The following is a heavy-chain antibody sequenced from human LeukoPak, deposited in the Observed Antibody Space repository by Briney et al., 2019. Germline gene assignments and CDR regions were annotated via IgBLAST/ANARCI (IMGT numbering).Heavy chain of an antibody. V-gene: IGHV4-59*11. CDR1: GGSISSHY. CDR3: ARVKGYCGSTSCSPWDY. D-gene: IGHD2-2*01. CDR2: IYYSGST. J-gene: IGHJ4*02. Sequence: SETLSLTCTVSGGSISSHYWSWIRQPPGKGLECIGYIYYSGSTNYNPSLKSRVAMSVDTSKNQFFLKLSSVTAADTAVYYCARVKGYCGSTSCSPWDYWGQGTLVTVSS.